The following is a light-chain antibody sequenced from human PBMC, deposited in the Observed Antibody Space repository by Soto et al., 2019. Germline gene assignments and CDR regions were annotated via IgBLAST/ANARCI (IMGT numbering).Light chain of an antibody. V-gene: IGKV3-20*01. CDR2: GAS. CDR3: QHHSDSTGA. Sequence: ETVLTQSPGTLSLSPGERATLSCRASQRVSSDYLVWYQQKPGQAPRLLIYGASSRATGIPDRFSGSGSGTDFTLTISSLESEDSAVYFCQHHSDSTGAFGQGTKGEIK. CDR1: QRVSSDY. J-gene: IGKJ1*01.